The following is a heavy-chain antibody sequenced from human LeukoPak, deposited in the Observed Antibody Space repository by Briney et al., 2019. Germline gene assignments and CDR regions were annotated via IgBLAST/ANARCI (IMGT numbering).Heavy chain of an antibody. CDR1: GFRFGGYS. CDR2: ITSDSEHR. Sequence: GGSLRLSCGASGFRFGGYSMNWVRQATGKGLQWVSLITSDSEHRYYSDYVKGRFTISRDNANNSVYLEMNSLGPEDTAVYYCARNLLYGSGSFAYWGRGTLVTVSS. D-gene: IGHD3-10*01. V-gene: IGHV3-21*01. CDR3: ARNLLYGSGSFAY. J-gene: IGHJ4*02.